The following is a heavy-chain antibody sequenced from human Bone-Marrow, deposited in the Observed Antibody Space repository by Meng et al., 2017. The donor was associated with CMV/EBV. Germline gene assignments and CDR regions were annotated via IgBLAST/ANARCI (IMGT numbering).Heavy chain of an antibody. D-gene: IGHD3-3*01. J-gene: IGHJ6*02. Sequence: GSLRLSCAVYGGSFSGYYWSWIRQPPGKGLEWIGEINHSGSTNYNPSLKSRVTISVDTSKNQFSLKLSSVTAADTAVYYCARGRDFWSGYPRYYGMDVWGQGTTVTASS. CDR3: ARGRDFWSGYPRYYGMDV. V-gene: IGHV4-34*01. CDR2: INHSGST. CDR1: GGSFSGYY.